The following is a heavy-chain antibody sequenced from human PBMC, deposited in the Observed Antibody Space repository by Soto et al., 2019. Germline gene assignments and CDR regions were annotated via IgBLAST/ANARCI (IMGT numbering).Heavy chain of an antibody. CDR1: GGSFGGYY. CDR2: INHSGST. V-gene: IGHV4-34*01. CDR3: AGTPSTPESYDILTGYPN. J-gene: IGHJ4*02. Sequence: SETLSLTCAVYGGSFGGYYWSWIRQPPGKGLEWIGEINHSGSTNYNPSLKSRVTISVDTSKNQFSLKLSSVTAADTAVYYCAGTPSTPESYDILTGYPNWGQGTLVTVSS. D-gene: IGHD3-9*01.